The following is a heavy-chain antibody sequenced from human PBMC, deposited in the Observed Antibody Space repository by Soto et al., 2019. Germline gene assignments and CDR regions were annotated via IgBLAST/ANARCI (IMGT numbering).Heavy chain of an antibody. CDR1: GGTFRNSA. Sequence: QVQLEQSGAEVKKPGSSVKVSCKASGGTFRNSAISWVRQAPGQGLEWMGGIMPIFRTPDYSQKCQGRVTITADESTSTAYMELSGLRSDDTAVYYCARDNDRPQLGGNYYYILDVWGQGTTVTVSS. V-gene: IGHV1-69*12. CDR3: ARDNDRPQLGGNYYYILDV. J-gene: IGHJ6*02. CDR2: IMPIFRTP. D-gene: IGHD1-1*01.